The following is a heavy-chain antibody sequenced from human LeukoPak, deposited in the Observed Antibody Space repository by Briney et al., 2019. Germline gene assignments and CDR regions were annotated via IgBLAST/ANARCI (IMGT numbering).Heavy chain of an antibody. CDR1: GGTFSSYA. D-gene: IGHD2-15*01. V-gene: IGHV1-2*04. CDR2: INPNSGGT. CDR3: ARVGSDYYYGMDV. Sequence: ASVKVSCEASGGTFSSYAISWVRQAPGQGLEWMGWINPNSGGTNYAQKFQGWVTMTRDTSISTAYMELSRLRSDDTAVYYCARVGSDYYYGMDVWGQGTTVTVSS. J-gene: IGHJ6*02.